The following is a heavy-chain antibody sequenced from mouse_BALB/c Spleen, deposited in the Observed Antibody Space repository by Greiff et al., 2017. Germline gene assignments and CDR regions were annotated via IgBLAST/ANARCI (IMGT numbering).Heavy chain of an antibody. D-gene: IGHD1-2*01. J-gene: IGHJ2*01. Sequence: EVHLVESGAELVKPGASVKLSCTASGFNIKDTYMHWVKQRPEQGLEWIGRIDPANGNTKYDPKFQGKATITADTSSNTAYLQLSSLTSEDTAVYYCARLHLRLRFDYGGQGTTLTVSS. CDR2: IDPANGNT. CDR3: ARLHLRLRFDY. V-gene: IGHV14-3*02. CDR1: GFNIKDTY.